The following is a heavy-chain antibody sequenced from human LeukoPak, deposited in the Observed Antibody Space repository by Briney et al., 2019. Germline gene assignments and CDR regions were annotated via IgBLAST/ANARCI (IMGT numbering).Heavy chain of an antibody. V-gene: IGHV3-21*01. CDR2: ISSSSSYI. CDR1: GFTFSTYS. J-gene: IGHJ4*02. CDR3: ARDSLNKDDY. D-gene: IGHD1/OR15-1a*01. Sequence: GGSLRLSCAASGFTFSTYSMNWVRQAPGKGLEWVSSISSSSSYIYYADSVKGRFTISRDNAKNSLYLQMNSLRAEDTAVYYCARDSLNKDDYWGQGTLVTVSS.